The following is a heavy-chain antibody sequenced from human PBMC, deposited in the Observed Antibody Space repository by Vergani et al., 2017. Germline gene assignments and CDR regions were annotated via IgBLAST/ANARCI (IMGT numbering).Heavy chain of an antibody. J-gene: IGHJ4*02. V-gene: IGHV1-69*02. CDR3: ARGDYGILTGYRY. CDR1: GVSFSNST. D-gene: IGHD3-9*01. CDR2: SIPMFDMA. Sequence: QVQLVQSGAEVKKPGSSVKVSCKASGVSFSNSTISWVRQAPGQGLEWMGRSIPMFDMANYAQDFQGRVTITADKSTSTAYMELSSLRSEDTAVYYCARGDYGILTGYRYWGQGTLVTVSA.